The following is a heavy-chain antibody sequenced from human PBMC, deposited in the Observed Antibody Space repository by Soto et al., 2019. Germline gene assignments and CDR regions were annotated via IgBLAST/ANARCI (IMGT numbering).Heavy chain of an antibody. CDR1: GGSFSGYY. J-gene: IGHJ3*02. Sequence: SETLSLTCAVYGGSFSGYYWSWIRQPPGKGLEWIGEINHSGSTNYNPSLKSRVTISVDTSKNQFSLKLSSVTAADTAVYYCARIMITLGGVIVIPDAFDIWGQGTMVTVPS. V-gene: IGHV4-34*01. D-gene: IGHD3-16*02. CDR2: INHSGST. CDR3: ARIMITLGGVIVIPDAFDI.